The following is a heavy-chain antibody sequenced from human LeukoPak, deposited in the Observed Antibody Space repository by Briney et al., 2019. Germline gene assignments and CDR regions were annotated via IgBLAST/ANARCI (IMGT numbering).Heavy chain of an antibody. D-gene: IGHD3-9*01. CDR3: AKEGDDILTGQFALYFDY. Sequence: GGSLRLSCAASGFTFSSYGMHWVRQAPGKGLEWVTVISYDGSNKYYADSVKGRFTISRDNSKNTLYLQMNSLRAEDTAVYYCAKEGDDILTGQFALYFDYWGQGTLVTVSS. CDR2: ISYDGSNK. J-gene: IGHJ4*02. V-gene: IGHV3-30*18. CDR1: GFTFSSYG.